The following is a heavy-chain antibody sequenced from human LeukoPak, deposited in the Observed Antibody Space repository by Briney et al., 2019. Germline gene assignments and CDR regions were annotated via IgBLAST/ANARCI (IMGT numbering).Heavy chain of an antibody. D-gene: IGHD6-6*01. CDR1: GFIFRTYG. CDR2: ISYDGSNK. Sequence: GGSLRLSCAASGFIFRTYGMHWVRQAPGKGLEWVAVISYDGSNKYYADSVKGRFTISRDNSKNTLYLQMNSLRAEDTAVYYCARDRGHFVFNWFDPWGQGTLVTVSS. V-gene: IGHV3-30*19. CDR3: ARDRGHFVFNWFDP. J-gene: IGHJ5*02.